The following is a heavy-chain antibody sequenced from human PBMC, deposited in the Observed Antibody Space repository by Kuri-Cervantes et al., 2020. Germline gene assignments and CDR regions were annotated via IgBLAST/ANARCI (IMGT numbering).Heavy chain of an antibody. CDR1: RFTFSSYS. D-gene: IGHD6-19*01. V-gene: IGHV3-33*08. J-gene: IGHJ6*03. CDR2: IRYDGSDR. Sequence: GGSLRLSCAASRFTFSSYSMNWVRQAPGKGLEWVAVIRYDGSDRYYADSVKGRFTISRDNAKNSLYLQMNSLRVEDTAVYYCARAPRIAVAGTVDYYYYMDVWGKGTTVTVSS. CDR3: ARAPRIAVAGTVDYYYYMDV.